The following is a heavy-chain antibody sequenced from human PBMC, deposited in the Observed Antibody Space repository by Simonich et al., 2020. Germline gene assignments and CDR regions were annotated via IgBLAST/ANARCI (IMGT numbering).Heavy chain of an antibody. D-gene: IGHD6-6*01. V-gene: IGHV4-34*01. Sequence: QVQLQQWGAGLLKPSDTLSLTCAVYGGSFSGYYWSWIRQPPGKGLEWIGEINHSGSTNYNPSLKSRVTISVDTSKNQFSLKMSSVTAADTAVYYCASPGGTAARDAFDIWGQGTMVTVSS. CDR2: INHSGST. CDR3: ASPGGTAARDAFDI. CDR1: GGSFSGYY. J-gene: IGHJ3*02.